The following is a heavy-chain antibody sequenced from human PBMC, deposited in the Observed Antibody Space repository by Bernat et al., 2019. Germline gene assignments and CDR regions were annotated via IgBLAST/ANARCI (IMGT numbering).Heavy chain of an antibody. V-gene: IGHV3-15*01. CDR3: TTSPNWGCCGFDY. J-gene: IGHJ4*02. CDR2: IKSKTDGGTT. CDR1: GFTFSNAW. Sequence: EVQLVESGGGLVKPGGSLRLSCAASGFTFSNAWMSWVRQAPGKGLEWVGRIKSKTDGGTTDYAAPVKGRFTISRDDSKNTLYLQMNSLKTEDTAVYYCTTSPNWGCCGFDYWGQGTLVTVSS. D-gene: IGHD7-27*01.